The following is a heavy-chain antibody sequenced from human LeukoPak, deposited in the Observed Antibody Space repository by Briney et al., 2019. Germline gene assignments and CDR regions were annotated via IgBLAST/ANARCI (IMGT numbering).Heavy chain of an antibody. D-gene: IGHD1-1*01. CDR1: GYTFTGYY. V-gene: IGHV1-2*02. CDR2: INPNSGGT. CDR3: AXXXXXXNDVGYFDY. Sequence: ASVKVSCKASGYTFTGYYMHWVRQAPGQGLEWMGWINPNSGGTNYAQKFQGRVTMTRDTSISTAYMELSRLRSDDTAVYYCAXXXXXXNDVGYFDYWGQGTLVTVSS. J-gene: IGHJ4*02.